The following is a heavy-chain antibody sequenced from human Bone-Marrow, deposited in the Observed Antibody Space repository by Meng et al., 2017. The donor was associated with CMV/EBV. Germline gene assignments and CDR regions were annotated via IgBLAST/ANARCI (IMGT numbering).Heavy chain of an antibody. CDR3: AKSVDLWSGYLVY. J-gene: IGHJ4*02. Sequence: GESRKISCAASGFTFSSYWMHWVRQAPGKGLGWVAVIWSDGTTKYYADSVKCRFTISRDDSKSTLYLHMSSLRAEDTAVYYCAKSVDLWSGYLVYWGRGALVAVSS. CDR1: GFTFSSYW. D-gene: IGHD3-3*01. V-gene: IGHV3-33*06. CDR2: IWSDGTTK.